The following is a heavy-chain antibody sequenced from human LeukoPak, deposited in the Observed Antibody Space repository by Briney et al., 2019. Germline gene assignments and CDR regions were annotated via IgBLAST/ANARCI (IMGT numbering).Heavy chain of an antibody. D-gene: IGHD1-26*01. CDR1: GFTFSSYG. V-gene: IGHV3-23*01. J-gene: IGHJ4*02. Sequence: GGSLRLSCAASGFTFSSYGMSWVRQAPGKGLEWVSAISGSGGSTYYADSVKGRFTISRDNSKNTLYLQMNSLRAEDTAVYYCAKDESGSYYGARYFDYWGQGTLVTVSS. CDR2: ISGSGGST. CDR3: AKDESGSYYGARYFDY.